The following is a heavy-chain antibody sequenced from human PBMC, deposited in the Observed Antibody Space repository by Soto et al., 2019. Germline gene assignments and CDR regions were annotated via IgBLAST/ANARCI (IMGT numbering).Heavy chain of an antibody. Sequence: GFLRLSCAASGFTFSSYSMNWVRQAPGKGLEWVSSISSSSSYIYYADSVKGRFTISRDNAKNSLYLQMNSLRAEDTAVYYCARDQLEQHYHIQNDYWGQGTLVTVSS. CDR1: GFTFSSYS. CDR3: ARDQLEQHYHIQNDY. V-gene: IGHV3-21*01. D-gene: IGHD1-1*01. CDR2: ISSSSSYI. J-gene: IGHJ4*02.